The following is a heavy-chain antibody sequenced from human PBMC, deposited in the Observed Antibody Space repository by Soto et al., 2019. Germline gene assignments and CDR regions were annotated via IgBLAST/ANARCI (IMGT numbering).Heavy chain of an antibody. Sequence: QVQLVESGGDVVQPGTSLSLSCAASGFTFSDIGMHWVRQAPGKGLEWVAVISSDGRAQYLAASVKGRFTLSRDNSKNILYLQMNSLRVEDTALYYCAKERYNGEGNYFDFWGQGTLVTVSS. CDR3: AKERYNGEGNYFDF. V-gene: IGHV3-30*18. D-gene: IGHD3-10*01. CDR2: ISSDGRAQ. J-gene: IGHJ4*02. CDR1: GFTFSDIG.